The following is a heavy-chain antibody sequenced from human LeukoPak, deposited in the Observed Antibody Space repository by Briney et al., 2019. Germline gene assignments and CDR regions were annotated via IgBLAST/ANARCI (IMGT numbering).Heavy chain of an antibody. V-gene: IGHV4-38-2*02. Sequence: SETLSLTCTVSGNSISSDYYWGWIRQPPGKGLEWIGSMYHSGTTYYNPSLKSRVTISVDTSKNQFSLKLSSVTAADTAVYYCAAYFSGYARFHYWGQGTLVTVSS. CDR3: AAYFSGYARFHY. D-gene: IGHD5-12*01. CDR1: GNSISSDYY. J-gene: IGHJ4*02. CDR2: MYHSGTT.